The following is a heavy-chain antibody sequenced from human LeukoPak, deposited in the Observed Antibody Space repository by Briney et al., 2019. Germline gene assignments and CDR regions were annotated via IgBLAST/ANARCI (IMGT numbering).Heavy chain of an antibody. CDR1: GGSISSSSYY. V-gene: IGHV4-39*01. CDR2: IYYSGST. J-gene: IGHJ4*02. CDR3: ARSLVGATLIDY. D-gene: IGHD1-26*01. Sequence: SXTLSLTCTVSGGSISSSSYYWGWIRQPPGKGLEWIVSIYYSGSTYYNPSLKSRVTISVDTSKNQFSLKLSSVTAADTAVYYCARSLVGATLIDYWGQGTLVTVSS.